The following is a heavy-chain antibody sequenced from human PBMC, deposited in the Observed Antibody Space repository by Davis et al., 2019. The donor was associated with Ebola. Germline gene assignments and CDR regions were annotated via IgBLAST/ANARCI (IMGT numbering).Heavy chain of an antibody. Sequence: MPSETLSLTCTAPGGPISSHYWSWIRQPPGKGLEWLGYFYSRGSTNYNPSLQSRVTISVDTSKNQFSLKLSSVTAADTAVYYCASIAVAKGPWFDPWGQGTLVTVSS. CDR2: FYSRGST. D-gene: IGHD6-19*01. CDR3: ASIAVAKGPWFDP. CDR1: GGPISSHY. J-gene: IGHJ5*02. V-gene: IGHV4-59*08.